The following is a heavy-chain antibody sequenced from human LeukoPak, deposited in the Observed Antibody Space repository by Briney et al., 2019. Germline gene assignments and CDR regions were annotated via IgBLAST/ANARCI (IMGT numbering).Heavy chain of an antibody. CDR1: GGSISSYY. V-gene: IGHV4-34*01. Sequence: SETLSLTCTVSGGSISSYYWSWIRQPPGKGLEWIGEINHSGSTNYNPSLKSRVTISVDTSKNQFSLKLSSVTAADTAVYYCARIQLGYCSSTSCYNLPGVRFDPWGQGTLVTVSS. D-gene: IGHD2-2*02. J-gene: IGHJ5*02. CDR3: ARIQLGYCSSTSCYNLPGVRFDP. CDR2: INHSGST.